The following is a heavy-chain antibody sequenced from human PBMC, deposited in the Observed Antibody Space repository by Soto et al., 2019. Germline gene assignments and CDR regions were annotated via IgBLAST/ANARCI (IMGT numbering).Heavy chain of an antibody. Sequence: QVQLVQSGAEVKKPGSSVKVSCKASGGSLTNYGVSWVRQAPGQGLEWMGGIIPVFGTANYAQKVQGRVTIAADESKSIVFMDVRSLRSEDTAVYYCARGDATKLGVTNYDGMDVWGQGTTVTVSS. CDR2: IIPVFGTA. CDR1: GGSLTNYG. J-gene: IGHJ6*02. D-gene: IGHD3-10*01. V-gene: IGHV1-69*12. CDR3: ARGDATKLGVTNYDGMDV.